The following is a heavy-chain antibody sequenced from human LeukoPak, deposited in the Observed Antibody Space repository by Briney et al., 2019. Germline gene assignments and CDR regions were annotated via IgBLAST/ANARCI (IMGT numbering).Heavy chain of an antibody. J-gene: IGHJ3*02. CDR2: INPSGGST. D-gene: IGHD3-22*01. Sequence: ASVKVSCKASGYTFTSYYMHWVRQAPGQGLEWMGIINPSGGSTSYAQRFQGRVTMTRDTSTSTVYMEPSSLRSEDTAVYYCARDTYYYDSIPNAFDIWGQGTMVTVSS. V-gene: IGHV1-46*01. CDR3: ARDTYYYDSIPNAFDI. CDR1: GYTFTSYY.